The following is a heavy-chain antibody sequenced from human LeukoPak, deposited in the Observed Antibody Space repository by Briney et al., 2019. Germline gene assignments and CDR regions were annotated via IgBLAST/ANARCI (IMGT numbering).Heavy chain of an antibody. CDR3: ARDGNPWNLDV. J-gene: IGHJ2*01. CDR1: GGSFSGYY. V-gene: IGHV4-34*01. CDR2: INHSGST. D-gene: IGHD1-14*01. Sequence: SETLSLTCAVYGGSFSGYYWSWIRQPPGKGLEWIGEINHSGSTNYNPSLKSRVTISVDTSKNQFSLKLSSVTAADTAVYYCARDGNPWNLDVWGRGTLVTVSS.